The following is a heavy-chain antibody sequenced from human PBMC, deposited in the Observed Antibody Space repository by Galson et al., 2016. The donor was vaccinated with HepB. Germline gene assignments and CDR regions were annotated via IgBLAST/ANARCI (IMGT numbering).Heavy chain of an antibody. CDR1: GFTFSSYW. V-gene: IGHV3-74*01. CDR3: ARDLSGDGYTDAFDI. J-gene: IGHJ3*02. Sequence: SLRLSCAASGFTFSSYWMHWVRQAPGKGLVWVSRINSDGSSTSYAGSVKGRFTISRDNAKNTLYLQMNSLRAEDTAVYYCARDLSGDGYTDAFDIWGQGTMVTVSS. CDR2: INSDGSST. D-gene: IGHD5-24*01.